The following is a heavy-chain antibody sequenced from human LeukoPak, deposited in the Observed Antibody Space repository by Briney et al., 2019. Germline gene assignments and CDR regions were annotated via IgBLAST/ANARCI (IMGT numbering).Heavy chain of an antibody. V-gene: IGHV1-46*01. CDR2: INPSGGST. Sequence: VASVKVSCKASGYTFTSYYMHWVRRAPGQGLEWMGIINPSGGSTSYAQKFQGRVTMTRDTSTSTVYMELSSLRSEDTAVYYCARSGTSYYFDYWGQGTLVTVSS. CDR3: ARSGTSYYFDY. J-gene: IGHJ4*02. D-gene: IGHD1-1*01. CDR1: GYTFTSYY.